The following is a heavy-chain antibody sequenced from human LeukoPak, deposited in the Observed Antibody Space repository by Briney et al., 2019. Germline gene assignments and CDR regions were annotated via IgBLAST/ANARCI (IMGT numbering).Heavy chain of an antibody. CDR3: ARVAVCSGGSCYSGWFDP. V-gene: IGHV4-38-2*01. CDR1: GYSISSGYY. CDR2: IYHSGST. Sequence: PSETLSLTCAVSGYSISSGYYWGWIRQPPGKGLEWIGSIYHSGSTYYNPSLKSRVTISVDTSKNQFCLKLSSVTAADTAVYYCARVAVCSGGSCYSGWFDPWGQGTLVTVSS. J-gene: IGHJ5*02. D-gene: IGHD2-15*01.